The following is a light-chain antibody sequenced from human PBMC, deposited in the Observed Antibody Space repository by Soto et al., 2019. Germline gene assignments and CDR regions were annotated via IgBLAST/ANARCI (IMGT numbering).Light chain of an antibody. CDR2: GAS. Sequence: DIQITQSPLTLSASIGDRVTITCRASQSINNWLAWYQQKPGKPPNLLLYGASSRDSGVPPRFSGSGSGTEFTLTISSLQPDDFATYYCQQYNRYSGMFGQGTKV. J-gene: IGKJ1*01. V-gene: IGKV1-5*01. CDR3: QQYNRYSGM. CDR1: QSINNW.